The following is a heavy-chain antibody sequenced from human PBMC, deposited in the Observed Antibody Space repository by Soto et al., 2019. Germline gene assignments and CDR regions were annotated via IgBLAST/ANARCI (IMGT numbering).Heavy chain of an antibody. CDR3: ARDNVVVVPAAIYYYMDV. J-gene: IGHJ6*03. D-gene: IGHD2-2*01. V-gene: IGHV3-33*01. Sequence: GGSLRLSCAAPGFTFSSYGMHWVRQAPGKGLEWVAVIWYDGSNKYYADSVKGRFTISRDNSKNTLYLQMNSLRAEDTAVYYCARDNVVVVPAAIYYYMDVWGKGTTVTVSS. CDR2: IWYDGSNK. CDR1: GFTFSSYG.